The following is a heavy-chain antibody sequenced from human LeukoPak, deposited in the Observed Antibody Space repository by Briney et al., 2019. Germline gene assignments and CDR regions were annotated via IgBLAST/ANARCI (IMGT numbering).Heavy chain of an antibody. CDR2: IYSGGST. D-gene: IGHD3-3*02. Sequence: GRTLRLSCAASGFTVSNSYVGWVCQAPGTGLEWVSIIYSGGSTSYADSVKGRFTISRDSSKNTVYLQMNSLRAEDTAGYYCARDVLGDYWGLGALGTVSS. J-gene: IGHJ4*02. CDR3: ARDVLGDY. V-gene: IGHV3-53*01. CDR1: GFTVSNSY.